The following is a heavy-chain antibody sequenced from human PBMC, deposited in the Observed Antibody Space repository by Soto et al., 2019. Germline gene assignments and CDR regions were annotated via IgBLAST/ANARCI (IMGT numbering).Heavy chain of an antibody. D-gene: IGHD3-16*02. V-gene: IGHV5-51*01. Sequence: GEALKISWKGSGYRFTSYWIGGGRQMHGKGLEWMGLMYPGDSDTRYSPSIQGQVTITADKSITTDYLQWSSLNASDTALHYCARKAVYYVWESYRSRRYYYYYGMDVWGQGTTVTVSS. J-gene: IGHJ6*02. CDR2: MYPGDSDT. CDR3: ARKAVYYVWESYRSRRYYYYYGMDV. CDR1: GYRFTSYW.